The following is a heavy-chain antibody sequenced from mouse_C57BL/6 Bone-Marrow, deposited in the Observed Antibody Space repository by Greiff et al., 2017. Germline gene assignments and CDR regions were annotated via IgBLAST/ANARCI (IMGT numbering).Heavy chain of an antibody. D-gene: IGHD6-1*01. Sequence: EVQLQQSGPELVKPGASVKISCKASGYSFTGYYMNWVKQSPEKSLEWIGEINPSTGGTTYNQKFKAKATLTVDKSSSTAYMQLKSLTSEDSAVYDCERPANRDAMDYWGQGTAVTVSS. CDR1: GYSFTGYY. CDR3: ERPANRDAMDY. J-gene: IGHJ4*01. V-gene: IGHV1-42*01. CDR2: INPSTGGT.